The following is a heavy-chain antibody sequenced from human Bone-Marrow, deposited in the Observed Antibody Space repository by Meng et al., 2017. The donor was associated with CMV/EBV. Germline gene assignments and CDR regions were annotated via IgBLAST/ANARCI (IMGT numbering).Heavy chain of an antibody. Sequence: LTCAVYGGSVSGYDWSWIRQPPGKGLEWIGEINHSGSTNYNPSLKSRVTISVDTSKNQFSLKLSSVTAADTAVYYCAREEDLRLDYWGQGTLVTVSS. V-gene: IGHV4-34*01. CDR3: AREEDLRLDY. CDR2: INHSGST. D-gene: IGHD2-15*01. J-gene: IGHJ4*02. CDR1: GGSVSGYD.